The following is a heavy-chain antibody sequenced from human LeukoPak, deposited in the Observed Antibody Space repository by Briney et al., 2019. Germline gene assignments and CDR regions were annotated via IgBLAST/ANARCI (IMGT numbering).Heavy chain of an antibody. CDR2: IYTSGST. V-gene: IGHV4-61*05. CDR3: ASQSSGWSYWYFDL. D-gene: IGHD6-19*01. J-gene: IGHJ2*01. Sequence: PSETLSFTCTVSGGSISSSSYYWGWIRQPPGKGLEWIGYIYTSGSTNYNPSLKSRVTISVDTSKNQFSLKLSSVTAADTAVYYCASQSSGWSYWYFDLWGRGTLVTVSS. CDR1: GGSISSSSYY.